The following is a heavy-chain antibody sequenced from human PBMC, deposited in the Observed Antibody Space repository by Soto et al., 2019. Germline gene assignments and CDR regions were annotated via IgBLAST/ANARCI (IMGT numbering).Heavy chain of an antibody. D-gene: IGHD6-13*01. J-gene: IGHJ4*02. CDR2: ISYDGSNK. V-gene: IGHV3-30-3*01. CDR1: GFTFSSYT. Sequence: QVQMVESGGGVVQPGTSLRLSCAASGFTFSSYTMYWVRQAPGKGLEWVAVISYDGSNKFYAVSVRGRFTISRDNSQKALYLKMNSMSDEDTADYHCAREQTSIAAPDIDYWGQGTLVTVSS. CDR3: AREQTSIAAPDIDY.